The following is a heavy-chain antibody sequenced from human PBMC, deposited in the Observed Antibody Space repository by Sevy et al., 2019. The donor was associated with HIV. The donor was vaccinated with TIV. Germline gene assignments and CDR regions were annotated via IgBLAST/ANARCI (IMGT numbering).Heavy chain of an antibody. CDR2: IRYDGNNK. V-gene: IGHV3-30*02. J-gene: IGHJ6*02. CDR3: AKGREQGYYYGMDV. Sequence: GGSLRLSCAASGFTFSSYGMHWVRQAPGKGLEWVSFIRYDGNNKYYTGLVKGRFTISRDNSKNTLYLKMNSLRAEDTAVYYCAKGREQGYYYGMDVWGQGTTVTVSS. CDR1: GFTFSSYG. D-gene: IGHD1-26*01.